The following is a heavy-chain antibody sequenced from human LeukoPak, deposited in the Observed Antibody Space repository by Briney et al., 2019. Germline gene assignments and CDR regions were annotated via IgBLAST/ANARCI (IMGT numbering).Heavy chain of an antibody. Sequence: SETLSLTCTVSGGSISSYYWSWIRQPPGKGLEWIGYIYYSGSTNYNPSLKSRATISVDTSKNQFSLKLSSVTAADTAVYYCAREGGPIRAFDYWGQGTLVTVSS. CDR3: AREGGPIRAFDY. CDR1: GGSISSYY. V-gene: IGHV4-59*01. CDR2: IYYSGST. D-gene: IGHD3-16*01. J-gene: IGHJ4*02.